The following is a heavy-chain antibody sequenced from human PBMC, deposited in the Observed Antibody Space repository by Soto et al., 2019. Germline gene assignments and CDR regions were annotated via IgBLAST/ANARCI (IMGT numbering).Heavy chain of an antibody. D-gene: IGHD6-13*01. CDR3: AKDYLFGIQKYSSSEGGYFDY. CDR1: GFTFSSYG. CDR2: ISYDGSNK. V-gene: IGHV3-30*18. Sequence: GGSLRLSCAASGFTFSSYGMHWVRQAPGKGLEWVAVISYDGSNKYYADSVKGRFTISRDNSKNTLYLQMNSLRAEDTAVYYCAKDYLFGIQKYSSSEGGYFDYWGQGTLVTVSS. J-gene: IGHJ4*02.